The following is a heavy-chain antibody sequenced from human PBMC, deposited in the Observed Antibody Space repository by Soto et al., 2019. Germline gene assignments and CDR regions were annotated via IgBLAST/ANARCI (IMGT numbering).Heavy chain of an antibody. CDR1: GLTFSSYA. V-gene: IGHV3-30-3*01. J-gene: IGHJ5*02. CDR3: ARLRQEYSETQSWFDP. CDR2: ISYDGSNK. D-gene: IGHD5-12*01. Sequence: GGSLRLSCAASGLTFSSYAMHWVRQAPGKGLEWVAVISYDGSNKYYADSVKGRFTISRDNSKNTLYLQMNSLRAEDTAVYYCARLRQEYSETQSWFDPWGQGTLVTVSS.